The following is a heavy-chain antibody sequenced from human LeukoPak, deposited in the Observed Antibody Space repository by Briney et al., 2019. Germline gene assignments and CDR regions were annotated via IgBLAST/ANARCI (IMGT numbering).Heavy chain of an antibody. CDR2: INPSGGSA. J-gene: IGHJ4*02. D-gene: IGHD2-15*01. V-gene: IGHV1-46*01. Sequence: ASVKVSCKASGYTFTSYYMHWVRQAPGQGLEWMGIINPSGGSASYAQKFQGRVTMTRDMSTSTVHMELSSLRSEDTAVYYCARDVKGTVYSFFDYWGQGTLVTVSS. CDR1: GYTFTSYY. CDR3: ARDVKGTVYSFFDY.